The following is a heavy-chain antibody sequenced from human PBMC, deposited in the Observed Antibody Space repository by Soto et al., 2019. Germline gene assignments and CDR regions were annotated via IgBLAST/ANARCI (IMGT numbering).Heavy chain of an antibody. CDR3: AGFGELAKFDP. Sequence: ASVKVSCKASGYSFTSYGLSWVRQAPGQGLEWMGWISAYNGNTNYAQKLQGRVTMTTDTSTSTAYMELRSLKSDDTAMYYCAGFGELAKFDPWGQGTLVTV. CDR2: ISAYNGNT. D-gene: IGHD3-10*01. CDR1: GYSFTSYG. V-gene: IGHV1-18*04. J-gene: IGHJ5*02.